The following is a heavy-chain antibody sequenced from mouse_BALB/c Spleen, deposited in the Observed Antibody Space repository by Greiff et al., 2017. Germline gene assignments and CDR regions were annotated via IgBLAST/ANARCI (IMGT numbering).Heavy chain of an antibody. J-gene: IGHJ3*01. D-gene: IGHD1-2*01. CDR1: GYSFTGYF. V-gene: IGHV1-20*02. Sequence: VQLQQSGPELVKPGASVKISCKASGYSFTGYFMNWVMQSHGKSLERIGRINPYNGDTFYNQKFKGKATLTVDKSSSTAHMELRSLASEDSAVYYCARGATTAPFAYWGQGTLVTVSA. CDR3: ARGATTAPFAY. CDR2: INPYNGDT.